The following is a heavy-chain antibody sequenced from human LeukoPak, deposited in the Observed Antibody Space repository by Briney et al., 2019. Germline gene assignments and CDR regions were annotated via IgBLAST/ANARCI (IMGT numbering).Heavy chain of an antibody. V-gene: IGHV3-15*01. Sequence: GGSLRLSCAASGFTFSSYVMHWVRQAPGKGLEWVGRFKTKTDGGTTDYAAPVKGRFTISRDASKYTLYLQMDSLKTEDTAMYYCTTDNWRGLDAFDVWGLGTMVTVSS. D-gene: IGHD3-3*01. J-gene: IGHJ3*01. CDR1: GFTFSSYV. CDR3: TTDNWRGLDAFDV. CDR2: FKTKTDGGTT.